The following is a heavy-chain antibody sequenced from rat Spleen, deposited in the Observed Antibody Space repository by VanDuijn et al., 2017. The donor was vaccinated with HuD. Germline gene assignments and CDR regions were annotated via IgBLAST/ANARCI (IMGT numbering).Heavy chain of an antibody. CDR1: GFTYSNYV. CDR3: ARRHYGYTDYFDY. Sequence: EVQLVESGGGLVQPGRSLKLSCAASGFTYSNYVMAWFRQAPTKGLEWVASISTGGGKTYYRDSVRGRFTISRDYAKNTLSLQMDSLRSEDTATYYCARRHYGYTDYFDYWGQGVMVTVSS. CDR2: ISTGGGKT. V-gene: IGHV5S13*01. D-gene: IGHD1-9*01. J-gene: IGHJ2*01.